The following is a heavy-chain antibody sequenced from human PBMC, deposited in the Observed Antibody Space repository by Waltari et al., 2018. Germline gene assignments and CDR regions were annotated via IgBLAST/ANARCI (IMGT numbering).Heavy chain of an antibody. Sequence: QVQLVESGGGVVQPGRSLRLSCAASGFTFSSYAMHWVRQAPGKGLEWVAVISYDGSNKYYADSVKGRFTISRDNSKNTLYLQMNSLRAEDTAVYYCARDVTTVTGFWFDPWGQGTLVTVSS. CDR2: ISYDGSNK. V-gene: IGHV3-30-3*01. CDR3: ARDVTTVTGFWFDP. D-gene: IGHD4-17*01. J-gene: IGHJ5*02. CDR1: GFTFSSYA.